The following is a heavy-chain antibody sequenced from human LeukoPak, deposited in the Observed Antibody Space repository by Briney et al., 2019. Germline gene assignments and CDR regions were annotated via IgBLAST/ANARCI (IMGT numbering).Heavy chain of an antibody. CDR3: AREDDSSGYYLDY. D-gene: IGHD3-22*01. CDR2: INHSGST. V-gene: IGHV4-39*07. J-gene: IGHJ4*02. CDR1: GGSISSSSYY. Sequence: SETLSLTCTVSGGSISSSSYYWGWIRQPPGKGLEWIGEINHSGSTNYNPSLKSRVTISVDTSKNQFSLKLSSVTAADTAVYYCAREDDSSGYYLDYWGQGTLVTVSS.